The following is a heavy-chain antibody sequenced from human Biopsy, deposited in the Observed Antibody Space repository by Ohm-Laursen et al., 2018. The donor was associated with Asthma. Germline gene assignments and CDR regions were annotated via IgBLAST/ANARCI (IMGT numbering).Heavy chain of an antibody. J-gene: IGHJ4*02. V-gene: IGHV4-39*01. CDR2: IYYSGST. CDR3: ARRITIFGVVAYFDY. Sequence: TLSLTCTVSGGSISSSSYYWGWIRQPPGKGLEWIGSIYYSGSTYYSPSLKSRVTIFVDTSKNQFFLKLSSVTAADMAVYYCARRITIFGVVAYFDYWGQGTLVTVSS. D-gene: IGHD3-3*01. CDR1: GGSISSSSYY.